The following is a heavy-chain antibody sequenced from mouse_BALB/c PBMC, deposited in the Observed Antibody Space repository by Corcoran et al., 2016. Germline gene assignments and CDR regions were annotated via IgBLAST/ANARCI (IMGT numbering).Heavy chain of an antibody. CDR1: GYTFTNYG. Sequence: QIQLVQSGPELKKPGETVKISCKASGYTFTNYGMNWVKQAPGKGLKWMGWINTYTGEPTYADDFKGRFAFSLETSASTAYWQINNLKNEDTATYVCARSDGSSWFAYWRQGTLVTVSA. CDR2: INTYTGEP. D-gene: IGHD1-1*01. CDR3: ARSDGSSWFAY. V-gene: IGHV9-3-1*01. J-gene: IGHJ3*01.